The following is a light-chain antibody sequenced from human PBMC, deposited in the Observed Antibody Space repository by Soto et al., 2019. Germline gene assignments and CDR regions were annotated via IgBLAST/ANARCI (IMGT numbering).Light chain of an antibody. CDR1: QSVSSN. CDR3: QQYSNWPWT. CDR2: GAS. J-gene: IGKJ1*01. V-gene: IGKV3-15*01. Sequence: EIIMTQSPATLSVSPEARATLSCMASQSVSSNFAWFQQKPGQAPRLLIYGASTRATGIPARFSGSGSGTEFTLTISSLQSEDFAVYYCQQYSNWPWTFGQGTKVDI.